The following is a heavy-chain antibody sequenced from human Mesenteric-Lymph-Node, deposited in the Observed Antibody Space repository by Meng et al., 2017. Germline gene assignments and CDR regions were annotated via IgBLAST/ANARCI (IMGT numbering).Heavy chain of an antibody. J-gene: IGHJ4*02. D-gene: IGHD3-10*01. CDR1: GGSLSGYY. CDR3: ARGGATPMIIKY. V-gene: IGHV4-34*02. CDR2: VYHNGVT. Sequence: QVQLKQWGAEVLKPSETLSLTCAVYGGSLSGYYWSWIRQPPGKGLEWMGEVYHNGVTKYSQSLRSRVVISIDTSKNQFSLNLRSVSAADTAMYYCARGGATPMIIKYWGPGTLVTVSS.